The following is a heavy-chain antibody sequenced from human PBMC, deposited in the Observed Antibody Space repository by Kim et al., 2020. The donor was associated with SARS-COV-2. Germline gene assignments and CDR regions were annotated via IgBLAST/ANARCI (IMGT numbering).Heavy chain of an antibody. CDR1: GFTFSSYW. CDR3: ASSRGGGGLFSATGTTYWDY. J-gene: IGHJ4*02. D-gene: IGHD1-1*01. Sequence: GGSLRLSCAASGFTFSSYWMSWVRQAPGKGLEWVANIKQDGSEKYYVDSVKGRFTISRDNAKNSLYLQMNSLRAEDTAVYYCASSRGGGGLFSATGTTYWDYWGQGTLVTVSS. CDR2: IKQDGSEK. V-gene: IGHV3-7*01.